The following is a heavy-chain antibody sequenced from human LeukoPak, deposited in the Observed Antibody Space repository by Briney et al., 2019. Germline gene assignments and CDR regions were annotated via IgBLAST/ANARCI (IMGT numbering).Heavy chain of an antibody. V-gene: IGHV1-2*06. CDR3: ARGDSSGYYPFDY. CDR1: GGTFSSYA. CDR2: INPNSGGT. D-gene: IGHD3-22*01. Sequence: SVKVSCKASGGTFSSYAISWVRQAPGQGLEWMGRINPNSGGTNYAQKFQGRVTMTRDTSISTAYMELSRLRSDDTAVYYCARGDSSGYYPFDYWGQGTLVTVSS. J-gene: IGHJ4*02.